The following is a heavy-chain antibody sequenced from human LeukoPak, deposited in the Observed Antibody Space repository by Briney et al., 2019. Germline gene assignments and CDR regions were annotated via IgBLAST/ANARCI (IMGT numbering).Heavy chain of an antibody. CDR3: ARDFKWFGESYHYYYMDV. J-gene: IGHJ6*03. V-gene: IGHV4-61*02. D-gene: IGHD3-10*01. Sequence: SQTLSLTCTVSGGSISSGSYYWSWIRQPAGKGLEWIGRIYTSGSTNYNPSLKSRLTMSVDTSKNQFSLKLSSVTAADTAVYYCARDFKWFGESYHYYYMDVWGKGTTVTVSS. CDR1: GGSISSGSYY. CDR2: IYTSGST.